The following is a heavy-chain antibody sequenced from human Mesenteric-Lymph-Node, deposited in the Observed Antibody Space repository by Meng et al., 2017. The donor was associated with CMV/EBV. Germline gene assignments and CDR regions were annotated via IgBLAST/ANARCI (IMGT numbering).Heavy chain of an antibody. D-gene: IGHD2-2*01. CDR2: IYYSGST. J-gene: IGHJ5*02. V-gene: IGHV4-59*01. Sequence: SETLSLTCTVSGGSISSYYWSWIRQPPGKGLEWIGYIYYSGSTNYNPSLKSRVTISVDTSKNQFSLKLSSVTAADTAVYYCARGPLVVVSPAIHWFDPWGQGTLVTVSS. CDR1: GGSISSYY. CDR3: ARGPLVVVSPAIHWFDP.